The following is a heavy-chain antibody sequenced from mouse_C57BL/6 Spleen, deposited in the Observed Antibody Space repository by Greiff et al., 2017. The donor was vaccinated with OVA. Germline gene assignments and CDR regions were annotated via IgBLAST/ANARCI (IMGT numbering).Heavy chain of an antibody. V-gene: IGHV5-4*01. CDR3: AGGSSYDFDY. D-gene: IGHD1-1*01. CDR1: GFTFSSYA. J-gene: IGHJ2*01. CDR2: ISDGGSYT. Sequence: EVHLVESGGGLVKPGGSLKLSCAASGFTFSSYATPWVRQTPEKRLEWVATISDGGSYTYYPDNVKGRFTISRDNAKNNLYLQMSHLKSEDTAMYYCAGGSSYDFDYWGQGTTLTVSS.